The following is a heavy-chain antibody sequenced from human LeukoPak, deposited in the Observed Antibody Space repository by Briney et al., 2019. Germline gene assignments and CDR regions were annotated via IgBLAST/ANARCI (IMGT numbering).Heavy chain of an antibody. D-gene: IGHD2-15*01. CDR2: IIPIFGTA. Sequence: ASVKVSCKASGGTFSSYAISWVRQAPGQGLEWMGGIIPIFGTANYAQKFQGRVTITADESTSTAYMELSRLRSDDTAVYYCARSGYCSGGSCYYPYGMDVWGQGTTVTVSS. V-gene: IGHV1-69*13. CDR1: GGTFSSYA. CDR3: ARSGYCSGGSCYYPYGMDV. J-gene: IGHJ6*02.